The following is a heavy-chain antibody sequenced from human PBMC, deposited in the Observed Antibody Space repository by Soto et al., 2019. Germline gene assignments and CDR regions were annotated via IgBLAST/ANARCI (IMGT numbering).Heavy chain of an antibody. CDR2: ISWNSGSI. CDR3: AKGVTYYDILTGYRFDY. D-gene: IGHD3-9*01. CDR1: GFTLDDYA. V-gene: IGHV3-9*01. Sequence: EVQLVESGGGLVQPGRSLRLSCAASGFTLDDYAMHWVRQAPGKGLEWVSGISWNSGSIGYADSVKGRFTISRDNAKHSLYLQMNSLSAEDTALYYCAKGVTYYDILTGYRFDYWGQGTLVTVSS. J-gene: IGHJ4*02.